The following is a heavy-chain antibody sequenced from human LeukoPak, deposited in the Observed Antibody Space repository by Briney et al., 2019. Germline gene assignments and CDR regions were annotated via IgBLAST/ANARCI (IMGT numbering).Heavy chain of an antibody. CDR2: ISSSSSTI. CDR3: ARDPAGSGPYYYYYYMDV. D-gene: IGHD3-10*01. Sequence: GGSLRLSCAASGFTFSSYSMNWVRQAPGKGLEWVSYISSSSSTIYYADSVKGRFTISRDNAKNSLYLQMNSLRAEDTAVYYCARDPAGSGPYYYYYYMDVWGKGTTVTISS. V-gene: IGHV3-48*01. CDR1: GFTFSSYS. J-gene: IGHJ6*03.